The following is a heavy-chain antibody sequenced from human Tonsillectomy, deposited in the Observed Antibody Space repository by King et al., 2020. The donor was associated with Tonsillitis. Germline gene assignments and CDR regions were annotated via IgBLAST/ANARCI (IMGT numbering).Heavy chain of an antibody. V-gene: IGHV3-48*01. J-gene: IGHJ5*02. CDR1: GFTFSSYS. Sequence: VQLVESGGGLVQPGGSLRLSCAASGFTFSSYSMNWVRQAPGKGLEWVSYISSSSSNIYYADSVKCRFTISRDNAKNALYLQLNSLRAEDTAVYYCAREGRPSTYYDFGSGYSLPSNWFDPWGQGTLVTVSS. CDR3: AREGRPSTYYDFGSGYSLPSNWFDP. CDR2: ISSSSSNI. D-gene: IGHD3-3*01.